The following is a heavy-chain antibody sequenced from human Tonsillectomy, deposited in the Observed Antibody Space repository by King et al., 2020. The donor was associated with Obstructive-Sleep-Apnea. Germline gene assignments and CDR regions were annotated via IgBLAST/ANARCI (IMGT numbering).Heavy chain of an antibody. CDR1: GGSVSSHF. Sequence: VQLQESGPGLVKASETLSLTCTVSGGSVSSHFWSWIRQPPGKGLEWISYIYSSGSTNYNPSLKSRVTISVDTSKNQFSLKVRSVTAADTAVYYCARVRQWLGAFDIWGQGTMVIVSS. V-gene: IGHV4-59*02. J-gene: IGHJ3*02. D-gene: IGHD6-19*01. CDR3: ARVRQWLGAFDI. CDR2: IYSSGST.